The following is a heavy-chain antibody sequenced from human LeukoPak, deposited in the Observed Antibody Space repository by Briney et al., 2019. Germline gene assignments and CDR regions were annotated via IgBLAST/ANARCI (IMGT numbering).Heavy chain of an antibody. J-gene: IGHJ4*02. CDR3: VVFGGSGYDFDY. D-gene: IGHD5-12*01. CDR1: GFTFSSYG. CDR2: ISYDGSNK. V-gene: IGHV3-30*03. Sequence: GGSLRLSCAASGFTFSSYGMHWVRQAPGKGLEWVAVISYDGSNKYYADSVKGRFTVSRDNSKNTLYLQMNSLRAEDTAVYYCVVFGGSGYDFDYWGQGTLVTVSS.